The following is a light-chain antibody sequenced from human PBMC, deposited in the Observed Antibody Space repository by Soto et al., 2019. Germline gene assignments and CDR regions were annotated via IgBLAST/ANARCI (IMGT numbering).Light chain of an antibody. CDR2: DAS. J-gene: IGKJ1*01. CDR1: QSVNSY. Sequence: EIVLTQSPATLSLSPGERATLSCRASQSVNSYLAWYQQKPGQAPRLLIYDASNRVTGIPARFSGSGSGTDFTLTISSLEPEDFAVYYCQQRNTWPRTFGQGTKVDIK. CDR3: QQRNTWPRT. V-gene: IGKV3-11*01.